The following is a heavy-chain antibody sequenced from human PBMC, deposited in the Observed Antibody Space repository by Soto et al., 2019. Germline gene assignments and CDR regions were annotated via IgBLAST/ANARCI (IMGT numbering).Heavy chain of an antibody. J-gene: IGHJ5*02. CDR2: IFRSGNT. V-gene: IGHV4-38-2*01. Sequence: SETLSLTCAVSGYSISNGYYWGCIRQPPGKGLQWIGSIFRSGNTYYNPSLKSRVTISVDTSKNQFSLKLNSVTAADTAVYSCARAFYYEVEGWFDPWGPGTLVTVSS. CDR3: ARAFYYEVEGWFDP. CDR1: GYSISNGYY. D-gene: IGHD3-22*01.